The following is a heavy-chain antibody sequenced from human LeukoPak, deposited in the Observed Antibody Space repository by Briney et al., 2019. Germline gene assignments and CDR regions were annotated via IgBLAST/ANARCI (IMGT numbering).Heavy chain of an antibody. CDR1: GFTFTSYA. Sequence: GGSLRLSCAASGFTFTSYAMSWVRQAPGKGLEWVSTFSGASSTSYADAVEGRVTISRDNSKNILYLQMNSLRAEDTAVYYCAKLKQWQPQRYFFEYWGQGALVTVAS. V-gene: IGHV3-23*01. J-gene: IGHJ4*02. CDR3: AKLKQWQPQRYFFEY. CDR2: FSGASST. D-gene: IGHD6-19*01.